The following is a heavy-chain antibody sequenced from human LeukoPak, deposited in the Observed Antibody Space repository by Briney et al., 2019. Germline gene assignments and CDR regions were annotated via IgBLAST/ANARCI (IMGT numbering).Heavy chain of an antibody. Sequence: GGSLRLSCAASGFTFSSYAMNWVREAPGKGLEWVSGISGSGANTYYADSVKGRFTISRDNSKNTLYLQMNSLRAEDTAVYYCAKPAYCSSISCSSFDYWGQGTLVTVSS. CDR2: ISGSGANT. D-gene: IGHD2-2*01. CDR3: AKPAYCSSISCSSFDY. V-gene: IGHV3-23*01. CDR1: GFTFSSYA. J-gene: IGHJ4*02.